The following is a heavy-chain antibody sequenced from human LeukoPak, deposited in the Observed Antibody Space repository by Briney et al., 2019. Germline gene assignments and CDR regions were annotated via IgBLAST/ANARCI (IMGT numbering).Heavy chain of an antibody. Sequence: ASVKVSCKASGYTFTSYGISWVRQAPGQGLEWMGWISAYNGNTNYAQKLQGRVTMTTDTSTSTAYMELRSLRSDDTAVYYCARDVVGAYGTKALDDWGQGTLVTVSA. V-gene: IGHV1-18*01. D-gene: IGHD1-26*01. CDR1: GYTFTSYG. CDR2: ISAYNGNT. J-gene: IGHJ4*02. CDR3: ARDVVGAYGTKALDD.